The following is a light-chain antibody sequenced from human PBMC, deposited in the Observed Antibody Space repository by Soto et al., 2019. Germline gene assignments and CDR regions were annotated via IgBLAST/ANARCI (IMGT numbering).Light chain of an antibody. CDR1: SSNIGARYD. Sequence: QSVLTQPPSVSGAPGQRVTISCTGSSSNIGARYDVHWYQQLPGTAPKLLIYDNSNRPSGVPDRFSGSKSGTSASLAITGHQAEDVADYYCQSHDSSLIPSWVFGGGTNVTVL. J-gene: IGLJ3*02. V-gene: IGLV1-40*01. CDR3: QSHDSSLIPSWV. CDR2: DNS.